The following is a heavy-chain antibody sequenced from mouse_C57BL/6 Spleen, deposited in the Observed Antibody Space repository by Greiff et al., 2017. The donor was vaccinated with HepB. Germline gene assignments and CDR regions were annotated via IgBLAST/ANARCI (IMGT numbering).Heavy chain of an antibody. J-gene: IGHJ2*01. CDR2: IYPRSGNT. CDR3: ASEGMGNYGNSYYFDY. D-gene: IGHD2-1*01. V-gene: IGHV1-81*01. Sequence: VQLQQSGAELARPGASVKLSCKASGYTFTSYGISWVKQRTGQGLEWIGEIYPRSGNTYYNEKFKGKATLTADKSSSTAYMELRSLTSEDSAVYFCASEGMGNYGNSYYFDYWGQGTTLTVSS. CDR1: GYTFTSYG.